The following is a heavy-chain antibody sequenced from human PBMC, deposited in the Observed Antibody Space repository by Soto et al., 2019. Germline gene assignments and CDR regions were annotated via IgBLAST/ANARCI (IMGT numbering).Heavy chain of an antibody. D-gene: IGHD6-13*01. Sequence: GGSLRLSCAASGFTFSSYAMSWVRQAPGKGLEWVSATSGSGGSTYYADSVKGRFTISRDNSKNTLYLQMNSLRAEDTAVYYCAKDGRGYSSSWYAMCWFHPWGQGTLVTVSS. CDR2: TSGSGGST. J-gene: IGHJ5*02. CDR1: GFTFSSYA. V-gene: IGHV3-23*01. CDR3: AKDGRGYSSSWYAMCWFHP.